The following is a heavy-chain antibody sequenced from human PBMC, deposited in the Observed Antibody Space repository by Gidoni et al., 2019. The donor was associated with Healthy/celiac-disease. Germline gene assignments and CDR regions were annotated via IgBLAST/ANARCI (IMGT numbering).Heavy chain of an antibody. CDR1: GFSLSTSGMC. D-gene: IGHD6-6*01. CDR2: IDCDDDK. J-gene: IGHJ4*02. Sequence: QGTLRESGPALVKPTQTLTLTCTFSGFSLSTSGMCVSWIRQPPGKALDWLARIDCDDDKYYNTSLKTMLTISKDTSTNQVVLTMTNMDSVDTATYYFARISSNYFDYWGQGTLVTVSS. CDR3: ARISSNYFDY. V-gene: IGHV2-70*15.